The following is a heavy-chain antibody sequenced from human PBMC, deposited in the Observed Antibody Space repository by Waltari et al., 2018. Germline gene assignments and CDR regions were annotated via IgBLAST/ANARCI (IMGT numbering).Heavy chain of an antibody. Sequence: QVQLVHSGAEVKKPGSSVKVSCKASGGTFSSYTISWVRQAPGQGLEWMGRIIPILGIANYEQKFQGRVTITADKSTSTAYMELSSLRSEDTAVYYCARGQWLVRRYFDYWGQGTLVTVSS. CDR3: ARGQWLVRRYFDY. J-gene: IGHJ4*02. CDR1: GGTFSSYT. D-gene: IGHD6-19*01. CDR2: IIPILGIA. V-gene: IGHV1-69*02.